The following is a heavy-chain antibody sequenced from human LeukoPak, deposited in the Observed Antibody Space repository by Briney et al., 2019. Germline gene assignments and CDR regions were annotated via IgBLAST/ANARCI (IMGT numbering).Heavy chain of an antibody. CDR2: IYPSSGGT. CDR3: ASVTYSSFSPWDY. D-gene: IGHD6-19*01. CDR1: GFAFSDYY. J-gene: IGHJ4*02. V-gene: IGHV1-2*02. Sequence: ASVTVSCKASGFAFSDYYLHWVQQAPGQGLEWMGWIYPSSGGTNYAQKFQGRITLTRDMSITTAYLELNSLTSDDTAVYYCASVTYSSFSPWDYWGQGTLVTVSS.